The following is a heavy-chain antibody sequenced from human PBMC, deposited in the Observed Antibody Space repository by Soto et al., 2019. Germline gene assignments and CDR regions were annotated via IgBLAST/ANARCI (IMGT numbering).Heavy chain of an antibody. Sequence: EVQLVESGGDLVQPGGSLRLSCAASGFTVSGNYMSWVRQAPGQGLEWVSVIYAAGSTYYIDSVNGRFTISRDNSKNTLYLQMNSLRAEDTAVYYCASDIFKTGATGVFDIWGQGTRVTVSS. V-gene: IGHV3-66*01. CDR3: ASDIFKTGATGVFDI. J-gene: IGHJ3*02. CDR2: IYAAGST. D-gene: IGHD1-1*01. CDR1: GFTVSGNY.